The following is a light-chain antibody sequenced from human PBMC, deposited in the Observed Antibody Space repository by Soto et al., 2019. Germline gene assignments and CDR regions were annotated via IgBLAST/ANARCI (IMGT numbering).Light chain of an antibody. V-gene: IGKV3D-7*01. J-gene: IGKJ1*01. Sequence: EIVLTQSPGTLSLSPGERATLSCRASQSVSSSYLAWYQQKPGQAHRLLIYAAYTLQSGVQSRFSGSGSGTDFTLTFRCLQSEDFATYYCKQYYNYPRTVGQGTKVDI. CDR1: QSVSSSY. CDR2: AAY. CDR3: KQYYNYPRT.